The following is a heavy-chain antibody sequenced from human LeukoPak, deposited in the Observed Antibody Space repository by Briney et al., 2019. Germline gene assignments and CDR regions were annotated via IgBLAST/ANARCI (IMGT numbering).Heavy chain of an antibody. D-gene: IGHD3-22*01. Sequence: SETLSLTCTVSGGLISGSNYYWGWIRQPPGKGLEWIESIYYSGSTYYNPSLKSRVSMSVDTSKNQFSLKLTSVTAADTAMYYCARHHFYYXXXGYYYFDNWGQGTLVTV. V-gene: IGHV4-39*01. CDR3: ARHHFYYXXXGYYYFDN. CDR1: GGLISGSNYY. CDR2: IYYSGST. J-gene: IGHJ4*02.